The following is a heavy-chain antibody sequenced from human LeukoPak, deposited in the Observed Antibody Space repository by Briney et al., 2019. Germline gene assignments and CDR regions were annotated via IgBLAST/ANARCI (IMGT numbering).Heavy chain of an antibody. D-gene: IGHD6-19*01. V-gene: IGHV1-2*06. Sequence: ASVKVSCKASGYTFTGYYMHWVRQAPGQGLEWMGRINPNSGGTNYAQKFQGRVTMTRDTPISTAYMELSSLRSEDTAVYYCATDYQWLVPPTFDYWGQGTLVTVSS. J-gene: IGHJ4*02. CDR2: INPNSGGT. CDR1: GYTFTGYY. CDR3: ATDYQWLVPPTFDY.